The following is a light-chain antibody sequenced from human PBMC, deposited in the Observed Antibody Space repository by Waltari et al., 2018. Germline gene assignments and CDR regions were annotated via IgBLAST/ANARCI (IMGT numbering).Light chain of an antibody. CDR2: YVD. J-gene: IGLJ3*02. CDR1: SSDVGGYNY. Sequence: QSALTQPRSVSGSPGQSVTISCTGTSSDVGGYNYVSWYQQHPGRPPNSIIYYVDKRPSGVPDRFFGSKSGNTASLTISGLQADDESDFYCCSYAASVHWLFGGGTKVTVL. V-gene: IGLV2-11*01. CDR3: CSYAASVHWL.